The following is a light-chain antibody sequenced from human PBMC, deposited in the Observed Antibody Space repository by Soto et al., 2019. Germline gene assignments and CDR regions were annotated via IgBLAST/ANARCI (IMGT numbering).Light chain of an antibody. J-gene: IGKJ1*01. Sequence: DIQMTQSPSTLSGSVGDRVTITCRASQTISSWLAWYQQKPGKAPKLLIYKASSLESGVPSRFSGSGSVTEFTLTISSLQPDDFATFYCQQYHTDWTFGQGTKVDIK. V-gene: IGKV1-5*03. CDR2: KAS. CDR3: QQYHTDWT. CDR1: QTISSW.